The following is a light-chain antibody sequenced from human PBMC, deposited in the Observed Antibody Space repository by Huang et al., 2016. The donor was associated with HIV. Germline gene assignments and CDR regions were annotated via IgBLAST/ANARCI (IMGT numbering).Light chain of an antibody. J-gene: IGKJ4*01. V-gene: IGKV1-NL1*01. CDR1: QGISNS. Sequence: DIQMTQSPSSLSALVGDRVTITCRASQGISNSLAWYQQKPGRAPKLLLFSVSRLESGVPSRFSGGGSGTDYTLTITSLQPEDFASYYCQQYYGTPLTFGGGTKVEIK. CDR3: QQYYGTPLT. CDR2: SVS.